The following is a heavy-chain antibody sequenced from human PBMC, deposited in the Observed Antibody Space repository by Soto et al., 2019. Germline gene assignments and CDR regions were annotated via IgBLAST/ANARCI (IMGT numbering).Heavy chain of an antibody. V-gene: IGHV1-18*01. J-gene: IGHJ4*02. CDR1: GYTFTSYG. CDR3: ARGHTYYYDSSGYYLFDY. Sequence: QVQLVQSGAEVKKPGASVKVSCKASGYTFTSYGISWVRQAPGQGLEWMGWISAYNGNTNYAQKLQGRVTMTTDTSTSTAYMELRSLRSYDTAVYYCARGHTYYYDSSGYYLFDYWGQGTLVTVSS. CDR2: ISAYNGNT. D-gene: IGHD3-22*01.